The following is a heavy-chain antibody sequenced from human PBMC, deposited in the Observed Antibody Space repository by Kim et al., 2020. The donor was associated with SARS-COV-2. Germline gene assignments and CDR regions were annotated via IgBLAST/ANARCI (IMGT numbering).Heavy chain of an antibody. D-gene: IGHD1-26*01. Sequence: YSVSVQSRITINPDTSKNQFSLQLNTVTPEDTAVYYCARSAGSGGATFDYWGQGALVTVSS. J-gene: IGHJ4*02. V-gene: IGHV6-1*01. CDR3: ARSAGSGGATFDY.